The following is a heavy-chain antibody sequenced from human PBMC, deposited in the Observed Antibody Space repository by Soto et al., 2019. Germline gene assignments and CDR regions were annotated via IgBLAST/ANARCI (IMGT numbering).Heavy chain of an antibody. D-gene: IGHD3-22*01. CDR1: GFTFSDYY. CDR2: IGGSGSAI. CDR3: ARDGVGTSGYYY. Sequence: SLRLSCAASGFTFSDYYMSWIRQAPGKGLEWVSYIGGSGSAISYADSVKGRFTISRDNAKNSLYLQMTSLRAEDTAVYYCARDGVGTSGYYYGGQGALVTGS. V-gene: IGHV3-11*01. J-gene: IGHJ4*02.